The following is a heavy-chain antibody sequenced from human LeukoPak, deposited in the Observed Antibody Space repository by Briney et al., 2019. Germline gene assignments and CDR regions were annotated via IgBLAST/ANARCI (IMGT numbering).Heavy chain of an antibody. CDR3: ATGYSYGPDY. J-gene: IGHJ4*02. CDR1: GGSISSSSYY. CDR2: IYYSGST. V-gene: IGHV4-39*01. Sequence: SETLSLTCTVSGGSISSSSYYWGWIRQPPGKGLEWIGSIYYSGSTYYNPSLKSRVTISVDTSKNQFSLKLSSVTAADTAVYYCATGYSYGPDYWGQGTLVTVSS. D-gene: IGHD5-18*01.